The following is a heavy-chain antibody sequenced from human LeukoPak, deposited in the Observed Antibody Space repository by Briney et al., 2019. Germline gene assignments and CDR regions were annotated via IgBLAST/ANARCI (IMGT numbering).Heavy chain of an antibody. D-gene: IGHD6-19*01. J-gene: IGHJ1*01. CDR1: GFTFSSYA. CDR2: ISGSGGST. V-gene: IGHV3-23*01. CDR3: AKGGYSSVPEYFQH. Sequence: GGSLSLSCAASGFTFSSYAMSWVRQAPGKGLEWVSAISGSGGSTYYADSVKGRLTISRDNSKNTLYLQMNSLRAEDTAVYYCAKGGYSSVPEYFQHGGQGTLVTVSS.